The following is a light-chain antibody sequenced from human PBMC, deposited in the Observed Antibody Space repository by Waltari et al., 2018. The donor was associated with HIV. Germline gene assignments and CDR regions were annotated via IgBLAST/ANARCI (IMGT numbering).Light chain of an antibody. Sequence: QAGLTQPPSVSRVLRQTATLTCTWNNKNVGYLGTAFRQQHPVHPHTLLSYRNDSRPSGFSQSFSASRSGDTSSLIITGLQPDDDADYYCSAYDSGLRACVLGGGTKLTVL. CDR3: SAYDSGLRACV. CDR2: RND. J-gene: IGLJ3*02. CDR1: NKNVGYLG. V-gene: IGLV10-54*04.